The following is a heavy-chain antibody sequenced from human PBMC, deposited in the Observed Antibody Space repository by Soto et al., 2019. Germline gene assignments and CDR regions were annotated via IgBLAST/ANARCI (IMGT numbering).Heavy chain of an antibody. CDR2: ISGSGDRT. CDR3: ATAYYDSRGFQDR. J-gene: IGHJ5*02. Sequence: GGSLRLSCAASGFTFSSFAMRWVRQAPGKGLEWVSSISGSGDRTYYADSVKGRFTISRDNSKNTLYLQMNSLRAEDTAVYFCATAYYDSRGFQDRWGQGTLVTVSS. D-gene: IGHD3-22*01. CDR1: GFTFSSFA. V-gene: IGHV3-23*01.